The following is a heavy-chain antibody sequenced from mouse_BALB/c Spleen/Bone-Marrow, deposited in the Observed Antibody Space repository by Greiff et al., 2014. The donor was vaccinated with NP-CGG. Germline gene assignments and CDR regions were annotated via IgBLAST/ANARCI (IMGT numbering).Heavy chain of an antibody. CDR3: ARKGAMITHYYAMDY. V-gene: IGHV5-17*02. CDR1: GFTFSSFG. Sequence: DVMLVESGGGLVQTGGSRKLSCAASGFTFSSFGMHWVRQAQEKGLEWVAYISNGSSTIYYADTVKGRFTISRDNPKNTLFLQMTSLRSEDTAMYYCARKGAMITHYYAMDYWGQGTSVTVSS. J-gene: IGHJ4*01. D-gene: IGHD2-4*01. CDR2: ISNGSSTI.